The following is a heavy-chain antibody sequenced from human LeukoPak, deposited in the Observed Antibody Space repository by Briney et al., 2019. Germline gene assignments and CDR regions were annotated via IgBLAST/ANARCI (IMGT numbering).Heavy chain of an antibody. J-gene: IGHJ3*02. CDR3: ARGDSSSPRNAFDI. CDR2: IIPIFGTA. CDR1: GGTFSSYA. V-gene: IGHV1-69*06. D-gene: IGHD6-13*01. Sequence: SVKVSCKASGGTFSSYAISWVRQAPGQGLEWMGGIIPIFGTANYAQKFQGRVTITADKSTSTACMELSSLRSDDTAVYYCARGDSSSPRNAFDIWGQGTMVTVSS.